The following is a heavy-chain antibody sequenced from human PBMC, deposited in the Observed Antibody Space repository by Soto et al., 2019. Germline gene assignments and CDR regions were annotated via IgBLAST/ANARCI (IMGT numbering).Heavy chain of an antibody. CDR2: ISGSGGST. CDR1: GFTFSSYS. D-gene: IGHD6-19*01. V-gene: IGHV3-23*01. CDR3: AKDLAGYSSGWRYLQH. Sequence: GGSLRLSCAASGFTFSSYSMSWIRQAPGKGLEWVSAISGSGGSTYYADSVKGRFTISRDNSKNTLYLQMNSLRAEDTAVYYCAKDLAGYSSGWRYLQHWGQGTLVTVSS. J-gene: IGHJ1*01.